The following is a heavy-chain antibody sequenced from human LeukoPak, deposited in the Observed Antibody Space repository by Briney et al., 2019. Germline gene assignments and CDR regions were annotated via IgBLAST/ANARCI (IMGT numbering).Heavy chain of an antibody. CDR3: ARDIAYNIDY. V-gene: IGHV4-61*02. D-gene: IGHD5-12*01. CDR1: GGSISSGSYY. Sequence: SEALSLTCTVSGGSISSGSYYWSWIRQPAGKGLEWIGRIYTSGSTNYNPSPKSRVTISVDTSKNQFSLKLSSVTAADTAVYYCARDIAYNIDYWGQGTLVTVSS. CDR2: IYTSGST. J-gene: IGHJ4*02.